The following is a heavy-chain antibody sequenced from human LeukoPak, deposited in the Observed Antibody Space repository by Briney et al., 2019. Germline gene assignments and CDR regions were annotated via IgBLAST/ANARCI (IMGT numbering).Heavy chain of an antibody. CDR2: ISSSSSII. D-gene: IGHD1-26*01. J-gene: IGHJ4*02. Sequence: GGSLRLSCAASGFTFSTYSMNWVRQAPGKGLEWVSFISSSSSIINYVDSVRGRFTISRDNAKNSLYLQMNSLRAEDMAVYYCARDIGGSYTAIDYWGQGTLVTVSS. CDR3: ARDIGGSYTAIDY. CDR1: GFTFSTYS. V-gene: IGHV3-48*04.